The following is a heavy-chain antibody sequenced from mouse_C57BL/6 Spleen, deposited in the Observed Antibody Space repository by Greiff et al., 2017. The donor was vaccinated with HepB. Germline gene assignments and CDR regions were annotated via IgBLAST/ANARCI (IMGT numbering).Heavy chain of an antibody. D-gene: IGHD2-1*01. CDR1: GFTFSSYA. V-gene: IGHV5-9-1*02. J-gene: IGHJ3*01. CDR2: ISSGGDYI. Sequence: EVKLEESGEGLVKPGGSLKLSCAASGFTFSSYAMSWVRQTPEKRLEWVAYISSGGDYIYYADTVKGRFTISRDNARNTLYLQMSSLKSEDTAMYYCTSFYYGNYVAYWGQGTLVTVSA. CDR3: TSFYYGNYVAY.